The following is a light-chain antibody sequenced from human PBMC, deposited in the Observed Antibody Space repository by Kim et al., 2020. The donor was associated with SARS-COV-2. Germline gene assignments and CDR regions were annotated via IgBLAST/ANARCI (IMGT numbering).Light chain of an antibody. CDR2: AAS. CDR3: QQTYSTPRT. CDR1: QNIATY. Sequence: ASVGESVSITCRASQNIATYLNWYQQKPGRAPSLLIYAASSLQRGVPSRFSGSGSGTDFTLTISSLQPEDFATYYCQQTYSTPRTFGQGTKVDIK. J-gene: IGKJ1*01. V-gene: IGKV1-39*01.